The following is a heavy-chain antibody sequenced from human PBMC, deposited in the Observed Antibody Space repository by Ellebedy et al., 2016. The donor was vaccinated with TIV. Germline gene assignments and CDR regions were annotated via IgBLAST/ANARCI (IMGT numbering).Heavy chain of an antibody. CDR3: GRLVAASHADS. V-gene: IGHV4-38-2*01. Sequence: MPSETLSLTCPHSDSSISSARYWGWIRQSPGKGLEWIGTVYQSGTAWYNPSLRSRVTISLDTSKNQFSLRLKLTSVTAADTAVYYCGRLVAASHADSWGQGTLVTVSS. CDR1: DSSISSARY. CDR2: VYQSGTA. J-gene: IGHJ5*01. D-gene: IGHD5-12*01.